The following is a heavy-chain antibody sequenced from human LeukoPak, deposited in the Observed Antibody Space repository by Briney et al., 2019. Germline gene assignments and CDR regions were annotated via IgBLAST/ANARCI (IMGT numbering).Heavy chain of an antibody. D-gene: IGHD4-17*01. V-gene: IGHV3-30-3*01. CDR1: GFTFSSYA. CDR3: AREEYGEIRFDY. Sequence: GGSLRLSCAASGFTFSSYAMHWVRRAPGKGLEWVAVISYDGSNKYYADSVKGRFTISRDNSKNTLYLQMNSLRAEDTAVYYCAREEYGEIRFDYWGQGTLVTVSS. J-gene: IGHJ4*02. CDR2: ISYDGSNK.